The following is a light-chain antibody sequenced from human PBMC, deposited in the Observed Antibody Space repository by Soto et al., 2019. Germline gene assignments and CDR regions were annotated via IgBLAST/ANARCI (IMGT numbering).Light chain of an antibody. CDR1: SSDVGYSNY. V-gene: IGLV2-14*01. Sequence: QSALTQPASVSGSPGQSITISCTGTSSDVGYSNYVSWYQQLPGKAPKLMIYDVSDRPSGVSNRFSGSKSGSTASLTISGLQAEDEADYYCSSYAGSSTWVFGTGTKVTVL. J-gene: IGLJ1*01. CDR2: DVS. CDR3: SSYAGSSTWV.